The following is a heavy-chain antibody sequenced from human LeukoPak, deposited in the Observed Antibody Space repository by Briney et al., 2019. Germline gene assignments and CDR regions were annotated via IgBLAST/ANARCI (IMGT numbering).Heavy chain of an antibody. CDR2: IYYSGST. J-gene: IGHJ5*02. V-gene: IGHV4-39*01. Sequence: PSETLSPTCTVSGGSISSSSYYWGWIRQPPGKGLEWIGSIYYSGSTYYNPSLKSRVTISVDTSKNQFSLKLSSVTAADTAVYYCARKRDVVVPAASIWFDPWGQGTLVTVSS. D-gene: IGHD2-2*01. CDR1: GGSISSSSYY. CDR3: ARKRDVVVPAASIWFDP.